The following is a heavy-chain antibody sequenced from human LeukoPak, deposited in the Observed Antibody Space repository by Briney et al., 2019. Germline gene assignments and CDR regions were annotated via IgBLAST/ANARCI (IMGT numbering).Heavy chain of an antibody. Sequence: SETLSLTCIVSGDSIRSYYWNWIRQAPGKALEWIGHIHNNGDITYNFSLKSRVTISMDTSKNQFSLKLSSVTAADTAMYYCGRWGYFDSGNYFVVDYWGQGTVVTVSS. J-gene: IGHJ4*02. CDR1: GDSIRSYY. D-gene: IGHD3-22*01. CDR2: IHNNGDI. CDR3: GRWGYFDSGNYFVVDY. V-gene: IGHV4-59*01.